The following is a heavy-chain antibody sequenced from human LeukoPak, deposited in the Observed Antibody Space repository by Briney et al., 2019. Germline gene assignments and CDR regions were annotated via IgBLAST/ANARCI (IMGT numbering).Heavy chain of an antibody. J-gene: IGHJ3*02. CDR2: ISDDGTSQ. CDR1: GFTFSSYA. D-gene: IGHD3-22*01. CDR3: ARDGLSLSYYYDNDAFDI. Sequence: GGSLRLSCAASGFTFSSYAMFWVRQTPGKGLEWVAVISDDGTSQYYADSVKGRFTISRDNSKNTLYLQMNSLRAEDTAVYYCARDGLSLSYYYDNDAFDIWGQGTMVTVSS. V-gene: IGHV3-30*01.